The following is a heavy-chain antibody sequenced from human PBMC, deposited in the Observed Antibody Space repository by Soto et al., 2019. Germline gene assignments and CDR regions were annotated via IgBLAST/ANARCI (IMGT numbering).Heavy chain of an antibody. CDR2: IIPILNTA. CDR1: GGTFSTST. J-gene: IGHJ4*01. CDR3: ARDSPIGSSFSGYDAIDL. Sequence: SVKVSCKASGGTFSTSTFTWVRQAPGQGLEWVGRIIPILNTADYAQKFQGSVTITADKSTSTVFLELTRLRSEDTGIYYCARDSPIGSSFSGYDAIDLWGQ. V-gene: IGHV1-69*08. D-gene: IGHD5-12*01.